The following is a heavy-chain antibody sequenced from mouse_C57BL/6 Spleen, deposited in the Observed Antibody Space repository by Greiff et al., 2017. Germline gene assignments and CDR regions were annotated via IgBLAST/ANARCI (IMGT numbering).Heavy chain of an antibody. D-gene: IGHD2-2*01. CDR1: GFNITDYY. Sequence: VQLQQSGAELVKPGASVKLSCTASGFNITDYYMHWVKQRTEQGLAWIGRIDPEDGDPKYAPKFQGKAPLTADTSANTAYLELSSLTSEDTAVYYCDRSGGYDRYFDDWGQGTTLTVSS. V-gene: IGHV14-2*01. CDR3: DRSGGYDRYFDD. CDR2: IDPEDGDP. J-gene: IGHJ2*01.